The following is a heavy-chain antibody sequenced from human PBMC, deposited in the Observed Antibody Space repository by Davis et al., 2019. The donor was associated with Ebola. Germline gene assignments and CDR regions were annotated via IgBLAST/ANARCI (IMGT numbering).Heavy chain of an antibody. CDR2: INAGNGNT. Sequence: AASVKVSCKASGYTFSTYAMHWVRQAPGQRLEWMGWINAGNGNTKYSQKFQGRVTITRDTSASTAYMELSSLRSEDTAVYYCARIHDSSGSGWGQGTLVTVSS. CDR1: GYTFSTYA. CDR3: ARIHDSSGSG. J-gene: IGHJ4*02. V-gene: IGHV1-3*01. D-gene: IGHD3-22*01.